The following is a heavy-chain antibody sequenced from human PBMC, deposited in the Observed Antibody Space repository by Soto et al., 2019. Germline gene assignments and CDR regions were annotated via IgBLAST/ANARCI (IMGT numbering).Heavy chain of an antibody. Sequence: PSETLSLTCTVSGGFINSGGYYWSWIRQHPGKGLEWIGYIFYSGSAYYNPSLKSRVTMSVDTSKNQFSLNLSSVTAADTAVYYRARSPSDYFDYWGQGDPVTVSP. CDR2: IFYSGSA. CDR3: ARSPSDYFDY. J-gene: IGHJ4*02. V-gene: IGHV4-31*03. CDR1: GGFINSGGYY.